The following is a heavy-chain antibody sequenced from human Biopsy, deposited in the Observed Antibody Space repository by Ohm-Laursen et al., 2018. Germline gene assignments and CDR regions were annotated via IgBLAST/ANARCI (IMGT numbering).Heavy chain of an antibody. CDR2: IYHSGST. J-gene: IGHJ4*02. Sequence: SETLSLTCAVSGYSISSGHYWGWIRQPPGKGLEWIGSIYHSGSTYYNPSLKSRVTISVDTSKNQLSLKLSSVTAADTAGYYCARGQALKSFDYWGQGTLVTVSS. CDR3: ARGQALKSFDY. CDR1: GYSISSGHY. V-gene: IGHV4-38-2*01.